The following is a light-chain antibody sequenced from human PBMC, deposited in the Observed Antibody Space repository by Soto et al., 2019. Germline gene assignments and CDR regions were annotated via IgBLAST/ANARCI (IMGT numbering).Light chain of an antibody. CDR2: VDSDGSH. CDR3: QTWGTGIWV. J-gene: IGLJ3*02. V-gene: IGLV4-69*01. Sequence: QAVVTQSPSASASLGASVKLTCTLDSGHSTYAIAWHQQQPQRSPRYLMKVDSDGSHTKVDGIPDRFSGSSSGAERYLTISSLQSEDEADYYCQTWGTGIWVFGGGTKLTVL. CDR1: SGHSTYA.